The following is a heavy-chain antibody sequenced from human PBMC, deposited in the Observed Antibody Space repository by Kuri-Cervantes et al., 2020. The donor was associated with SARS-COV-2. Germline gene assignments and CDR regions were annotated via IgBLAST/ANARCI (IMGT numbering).Heavy chain of an antibody. CDR3: AREGAAPNDAFDI. CDR2: ISSSGSTI. J-gene: IGHJ3*02. Sequence: GGSLRLSCAASGFTFSSYAMSWVRQAPGKGLEWVSAISSSGSTIYYADSVKGRFTISRDNAKNSLYLQMNSLRAEDTAVYYCAREGAAPNDAFDIWGQGTMVTVSS. V-gene: IGHV3-48*04. D-gene: IGHD3-16*01. CDR1: GFTFSSYA.